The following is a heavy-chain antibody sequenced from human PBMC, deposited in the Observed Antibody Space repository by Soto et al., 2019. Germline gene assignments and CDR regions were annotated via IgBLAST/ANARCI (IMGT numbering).Heavy chain of an antibody. J-gene: IGHJ4*02. Sequence: QVQLQESGPGLVKPSQTLSLTCTVSGGSISSGGYYWSWIRQHPGKGLEWIGYIYYSGSTYYNPSLKSRVTISVDTSKNQFSLKLSSVTAADTAVYYCARAPKYYDILTVYASGFDYWGQGTLVTVSS. CDR1: GGSISSGGYY. CDR3: ARAPKYYDILTVYASGFDY. CDR2: IYYSGST. V-gene: IGHV4-31*03. D-gene: IGHD3-9*01.